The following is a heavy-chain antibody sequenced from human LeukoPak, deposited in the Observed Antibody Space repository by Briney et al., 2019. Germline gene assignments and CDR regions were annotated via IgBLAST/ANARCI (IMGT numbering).Heavy chain of an antibody. J-gene: IGHJ4*02. D-gene: IGHD5-12*01. CDR3: ARGPSGYHNT. V-gene: IGHV3-23*01. CDR1: GFTFSSYA. Sequence: GGSLRLSYAASGFTFSSYAMNWVRQAPGKGLEWISSISGSGDNTYYADSVKGRFTISRDNSKNTLYLQMNSLRAEDTAVYYCARGPSGYHNTGGQGTLVTVSS. CDR2: ISGSGDNT.